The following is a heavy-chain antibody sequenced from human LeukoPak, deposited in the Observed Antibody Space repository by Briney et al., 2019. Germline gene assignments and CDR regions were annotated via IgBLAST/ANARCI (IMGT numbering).Heavy chain of an antibody. CDR2: IYYSGST. Sequence: SETLSLTCTVSGGSISSSSYYWGWIRQPPGKGLEWIGSIYYSGSTYYNPSLKSRVTISVDTSKNQFSLKLSSVTAADTAVYYCARLTIFGVVIVNDAFDIWGQGTMVTVSP. CDR3: ARLTIFGVVIVNDAFDI. D-gene: IGHD3-3*01. V-gene: IGHV4-39*01. CDR1: GGSISSSSYY. J-gene: IGHJ3*02.